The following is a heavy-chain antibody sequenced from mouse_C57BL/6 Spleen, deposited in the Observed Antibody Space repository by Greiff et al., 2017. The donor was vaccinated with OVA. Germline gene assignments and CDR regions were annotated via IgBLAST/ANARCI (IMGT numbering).Heavy chain of an antibody. J-gene: IGHJ2*01. V-gene: IGHV1-82*01. CDR2: IYPGGGDT. Sequence: VQLQQSGPELVKPGASVKLSCKASGYAFTSSWMNWVKQRPGKGLEWIGRIYPGGGDTNYNGKFKGKATLTADKSSSTAYMQLSSLTSEDSAVYFCAGRWDVYFDGWGKGTTLTVSS. CDR3: AGRWDVYFDG. CDR1: GYAFTSSW. D-gene: IGHD4-1*01.